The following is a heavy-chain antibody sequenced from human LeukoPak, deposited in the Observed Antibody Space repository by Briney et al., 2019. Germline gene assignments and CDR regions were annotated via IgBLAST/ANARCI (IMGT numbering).Heavy chain of an antibody. Sequence: SQTLSLTCTVSGGSISSGSYYWSWIRQPAGKGLEWIGRIYTSGSTNYNPSLKSRVTISVDTSKNQFSLKLSSVTAADTAVYYCARSIAARPAVYYYYYMDVWGKGTTVTVSS. CDR2: IYTSGST. J-gene: IGHJ6*03. CDR1: GGSISSGSYY. V-gene: IGHV4-61*02. D-gene: IGHD6-6*01. CDR3: ARSIAARPAVYYYYYMDV.